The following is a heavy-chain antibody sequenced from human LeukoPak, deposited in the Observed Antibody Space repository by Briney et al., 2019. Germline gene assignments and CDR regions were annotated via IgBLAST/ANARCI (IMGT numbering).Heavy chain of an antibody. D-gene: IGHD6-6*01. V-gene: IGHV4-34*01. CDR3: ARYGQPFYSSSSRHLDY. CDR2: INHSGST. Sequence: PGGSLRLSCAASGFTFSRHWMSWVRQPPGKGLEWIGEINHSGSTNYNPSLKSRVTISVDTSKNQFSLKLSSVTAADTAVYYCARYGQPFYSSSSRHLDYWGQGTLVTVSS. J-gene: IGHJ4*02. CDR1: GFTFSRHW.